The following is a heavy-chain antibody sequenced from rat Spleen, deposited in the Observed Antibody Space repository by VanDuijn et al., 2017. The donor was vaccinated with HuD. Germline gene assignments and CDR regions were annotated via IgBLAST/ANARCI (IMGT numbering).Heavy chain of an antibody. Sequence: EVQLVESGGGLVQPGRSLKLSCAASGFTFSDYYMAWVRQAPTKGLEWVASISTGGGNTYYRDSVKGRFTISRDNAQNTLYLQKRKLGSEDTAIYYCVRDDLGINYWGQGVMVTVSS. CDR1: GFTFSDYY. V-gene: IGHV5-25*01. J-gene: IGHJ2*01. D-gene: IGHD1-9*01. CDR2: ISTGGGNT. CDR3: VRDDLGINY.